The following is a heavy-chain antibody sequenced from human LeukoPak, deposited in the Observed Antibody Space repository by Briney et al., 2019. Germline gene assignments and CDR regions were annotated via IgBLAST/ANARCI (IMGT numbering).Heavy chain of an antibody. J-gene: IGHJ3*02. CDR3: ARDPIAAAGYDAFDI. CDR2: ISSSSSTI. D-gene: IGHD6-13*01. V-gene: IGHV3-48*01. CDR1: GFTFSSYS. Sequence: PGGSLRLSCAASGFTFSSYSMNWVRQAPGKGLEWVSYISSSSSTIYYADSVKGRFTISRDNAKNSLYLQMNSLRAEDTAVYYCARDPIAAAGYDAFDIWGQGPMVTVSS.